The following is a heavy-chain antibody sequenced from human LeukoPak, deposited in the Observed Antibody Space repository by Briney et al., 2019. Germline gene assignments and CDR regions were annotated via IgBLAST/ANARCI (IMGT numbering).Heavy chain of an antibody. Sequence: GGSLRLSCAASGFTVSSNYMSWVRQAPGKGLEWVSVIYSGGSTYYADSVKGRFTISRDNSKNTLYLQMNSLRAEDTAVYYCARDTDYSSSPIVYSDYWGQGTLVTVSS. CDR3: ARDTDYSSSPIVYSDY. D-gene: IGHD6-6*01. CDR2: IYSGGST. CDR1: GFTVSSNY. J-gene: IGHJ4*02. V-gene: IGHV3-66*02.